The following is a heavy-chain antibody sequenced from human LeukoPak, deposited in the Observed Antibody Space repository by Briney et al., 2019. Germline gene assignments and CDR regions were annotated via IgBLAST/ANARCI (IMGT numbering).Heavy chain of an antibody. CDR2: ISYDGSNK. CDR3: ANGYYGGYFDY. CDR1: GFTFSSYG. Sequence: GGSLRLSCAASGFTFSSYGMHWVRQAPGKGLEWVAVISYDGSNKYYADSVKGRFTISRDNSKNTLYLQMNSLRVEDTAVYYCANGYYGGYFDYWGQGTLVTVSS. V-gene: IGHV3-30*18. J-gene: IGHJ4*02. D-gene: IGHD2/OR15-2a*01.